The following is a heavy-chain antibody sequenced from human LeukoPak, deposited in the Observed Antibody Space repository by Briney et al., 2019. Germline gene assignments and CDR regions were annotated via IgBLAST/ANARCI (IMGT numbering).Heavy chain of an antibody. J-gene: IGHJ3*02. CDR1: GFTFSSYE. CDR3: ARETPNPNWSLEWLLFNACDI. Sequence: PGGSLRLSCAASGFTFSSYEMNWVRQAPGKGLEWASYISSSGSTIYYADSVKGRFTISRDNAKNSLYLQMNSLRAEDTAVYYCARETPNPNWSLEWLLFNACDIWGRGTMVTVSS. CDR2: ISSSGSTI. D-gene: IGHD3-3*01. V-gene: IGHV3-48*03.